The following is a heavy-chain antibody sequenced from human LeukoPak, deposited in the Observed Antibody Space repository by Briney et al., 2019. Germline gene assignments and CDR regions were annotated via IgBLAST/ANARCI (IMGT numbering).Heavy chain of an antibody. D-gene: IGHD3-9*01. CDR1: GFSFTSYA. V-gene: IGHV3-23*01. CDR2: ISGSGRST. J-gene: IGHJ4*02. Sequence: GGSLRLSCAASGFSFTSYAMNWVRQAPGKGLEWVSAISGSGRSTYYADSVKGRFTISRDNSKNMLYLQMNSLRAEDTAVYYCAKDPAWAFLTGYLWGQGTLVTVSS. CDR3: AKDPAWAFLTGYL.